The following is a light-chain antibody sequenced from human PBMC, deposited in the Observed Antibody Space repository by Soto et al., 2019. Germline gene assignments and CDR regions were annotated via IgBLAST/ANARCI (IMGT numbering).Light chain of an antibody. CDR3: TPYAGSNNFVV. Sequence: QSVLTQPPSASGSPGQSVTISCTGTSSDVGAYNYVSWYQQHPGKAPKLIIYEVTKRPSGVPGRFSGSKSGNTASLTVSGLQADDEGDYYCTPYAGSNNFVVFGGGTKVTVL. CDR2: EVT. V-gene: IGLV2-8*01. CDR1: SSDVGAYNY. J-gene: IGLJ2*01.